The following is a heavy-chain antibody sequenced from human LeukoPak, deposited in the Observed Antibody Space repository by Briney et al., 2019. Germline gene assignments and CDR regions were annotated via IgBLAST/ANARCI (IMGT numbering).Heavy chain of an antibody. CDR1: GYSFTSYW. V-gene: IGHV5-51*01. CDR2: IYPGDSDT. CDR3: ARTSFGEDDAFDI. Sequence: GESLKISCKGSGYSFTSYWIGWVRQMPGKGLEWMGIIYPGDSDTRYSPSSQGQVTISADKSISTAYLQWSSLKASDTAMYYCARTSFGEDDAFDIWGQGTMVTVSS. J-gene: IGHJ3*02. D-gene: IGHD3-16*01.